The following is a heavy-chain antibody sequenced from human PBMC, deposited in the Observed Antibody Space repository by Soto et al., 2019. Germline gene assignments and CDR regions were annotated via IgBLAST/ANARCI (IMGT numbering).Heavy chain of an antibody. CDR1: GYTFTSYG. CDR2: ISAYNGNT. Sequence: ASVKVSCKASGYTFTSYGISWVRQAPGQGLEWMGWISAYNGNTNYAQKLQGRVTMTTDTSTSTAYMELRSLRSDDTAVYYCARISLGGEYYDILTGYYPQFDYWGQGTLVTVSS. J-gene: IGHJ4*02. D-gene: IGHD3-9*01. V-gene: IGHV1-18*01. CDR3: ARISLGGEYYDILTGYYPQFDY.